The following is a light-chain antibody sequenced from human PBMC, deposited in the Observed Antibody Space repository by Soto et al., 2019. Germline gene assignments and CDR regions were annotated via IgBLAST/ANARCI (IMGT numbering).Light chain of an antibody. Sequence: EIVLTQSPGTLSLSPGDGATLSCRASQSVDRNYLAWYQQKPGQAPRLLIYAASTRATGIPVRFSGSGSGTDFTLTISRLEPEDFAVYYCQHFSNSPSITFGHGTRLEI. V-gene: IGKV3-20*01. CDR2: AAS. CDR1: QSVDRNY. CDR3: QHFSNSPSIT. J-gene: IGKJ5*01.